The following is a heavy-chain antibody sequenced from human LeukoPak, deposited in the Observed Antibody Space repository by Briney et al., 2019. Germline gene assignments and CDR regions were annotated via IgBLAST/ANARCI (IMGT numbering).Heavy chain of an antibody. J-gene: IGHJ4*02. CDR2: IRSKAYGGTT. CDR3: TRDMLRFLEWTFDY. Sequence: GGSLRLSCTASGFTFGDYAMSWVRQAPGKGLEWVGFIRSKAYGGTTEYAASVKGRFTISRDDSKSIAYPQMNSLKTEDTAVYYCTRDMLRFLEWTFDYWGQGTLVTVSS. V-gene: IGHV3-49*04. CDR1: GFTFGDYA. D-gene: IGHD3-3*01.